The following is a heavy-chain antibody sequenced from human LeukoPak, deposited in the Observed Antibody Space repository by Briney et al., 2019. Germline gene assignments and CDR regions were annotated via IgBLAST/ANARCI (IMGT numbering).Heavy chain of an antibody. J-gene: IGHJ5*02. CDR3: ATRGVARNWFDP. V-gene: IGHV4-61*05. Sequence: PSETLSLTCTVSGGSISGSSSYWGWIRQPPGKGLGWLGYICYSGSTNYNPSLKSRVTISVDTSKNQFSLKLSSVTAADTAVYYCATRGVARNWFDPWGQGTLVTISS. CDR1: GGSISGSSSY. CDR2: ICYSGST.